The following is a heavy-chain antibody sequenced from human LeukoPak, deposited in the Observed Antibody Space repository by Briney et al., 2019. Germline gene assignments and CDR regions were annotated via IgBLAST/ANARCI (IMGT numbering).Heavy chain of an antibody. CDR3: ASHPRAMAPMGY. J-gene: IGHJ4*02. D-gene: IGHD5-18*01. Sequence: GESLRITCKGSGYSFTSYWISWVRQMPGKGLEWMGRIDPSDSYTNYSPSFQGHVTISADKSISTAYLQWSSLKASDTAMYYCASHPRAMAPMGYWGQGTLVTVS. CDR2: IDPSDSYT. V-gene: IGHV5-10-1*01. CDR1: GYSFTSYW.